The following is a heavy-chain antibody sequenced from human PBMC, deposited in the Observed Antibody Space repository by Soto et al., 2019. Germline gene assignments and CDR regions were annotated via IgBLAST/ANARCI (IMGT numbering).Heavy chain of an antibody. Sequence: GGSLRLSCAASGFTFSGSAMHWVRQASGKGLEWVGRIRSKANSYATAYAASVKGRFTISRDDSKNTAYLQMNSLKTEDTAVYYCTRVGGSTSPLPFECGGDCSYYYYGMDVWGQGTTVTVSS. CDR2: IRSKANSYAT. J-gene: IGHJ6*02. CDR1: GFTFSGSA. CDR3: TRVGGSTSPLPFECGGDCSYYYYGMDV. V-gene: IGHV3-73*01. D-gene: IGHD2-21*02.